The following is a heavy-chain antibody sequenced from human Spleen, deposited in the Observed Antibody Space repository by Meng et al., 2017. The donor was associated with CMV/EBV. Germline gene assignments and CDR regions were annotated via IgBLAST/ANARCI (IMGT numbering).Heavy chain of an antibody. CDR1: GVSISSYGYY. J-gene: IGHJ4*02. Sequence: TCTVSGVSISSYGYYWGWIRQPPGRGLEWIGSTFHRGSAYYSPSLKSRVTISLDRSKNQFSLKLSSVTAADTAVYYCARVSPLGPDYWGPGTLVTVSS. D-gene: IGHD6-13*01. CDR3: ARVSPLGPDY. V-gene: IGHV4-39*07. CDR2: TFHRGSA.